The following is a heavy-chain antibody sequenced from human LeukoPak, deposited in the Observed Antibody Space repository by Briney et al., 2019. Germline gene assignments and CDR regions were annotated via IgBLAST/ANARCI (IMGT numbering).Heavy chain of an antibody. D-gene: IGHD3-10*01. Sequence: SETLSLTCTVSGGSISSGGYYWSWIRQPPGKGLEWIGYIYHSGSTYYNPSLKSRVTISVDRSKNQFSLKLSSVTAADTAVYYCARDGMYYYGSGGTGMDVWGKGTTVTVSS. CDR3: ARDGMYYYGSGGTGMDV. CDR2: IYHSGST. V-gene: IGHV4-30-2*01. J-gene: IGHJ6*04. CDR1: GGSISSGGYY.